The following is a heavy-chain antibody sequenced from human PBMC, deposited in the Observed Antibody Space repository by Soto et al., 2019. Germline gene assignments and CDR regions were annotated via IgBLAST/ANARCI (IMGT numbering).Heavy chain of an antibody. D-gene: IGHD5-18*01. CDR1: GFTFSSYN. CDR2: LSTGSSAM. CDR3: ARDGYTYAYHDY. Sequence: GSLRLSCAASGFTFSSYNMNWVRQAPGKGLEWVSFLSTGSSAMYYADSVKGRFTISRDNAKNSLYLQMNSLRDEDTAVYYCARDGYTYAYHDYWGQGTLVTVSS. J-gene: IGHJ4*02. V-gene: IGHV3-48*02.